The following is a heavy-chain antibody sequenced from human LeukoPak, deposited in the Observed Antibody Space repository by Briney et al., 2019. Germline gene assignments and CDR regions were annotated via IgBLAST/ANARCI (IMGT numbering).Heavy chain of an antibody. Sequence: TGGSLRLSCAGSGFTFSIHAMSWVRQAPGKGLEWVSTIGGGDTYYADSVKGRFTISRDDSQSTVHLRMNSLRAEDTAVYCCAKDWIPYNRVFDCFDFWGQGTLVTVSS. CDR1: GFTFSIHA. V-gene: IGHV3-23*01. CDR3: AKDWIPYNRVFDCFDF. J-gene: IGHJ4*02. CDR2: IGGGDT. D-gene: IGHD1-1*01.